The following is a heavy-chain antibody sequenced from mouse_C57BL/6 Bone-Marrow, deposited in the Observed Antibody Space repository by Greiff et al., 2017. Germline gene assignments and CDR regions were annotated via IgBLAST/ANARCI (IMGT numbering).Heavy chain of an antibody. CDR2: IDPENGDT. V-gene: IGHV14-4*01. CDR3: TTWGAAY. CDR1: GFNIKDDY. J-gene: IGHJ3*01. Sequence: VQLQQSGAELVRPGASVKLSCTASGFNIKDDYMHWVKQRPEQGLEWIGWIDPENGDTESASKFQGKATITADTSSNTAYLQLSSLTSEDTAVYYCTTWGAAYWGQGTLVTVSA.